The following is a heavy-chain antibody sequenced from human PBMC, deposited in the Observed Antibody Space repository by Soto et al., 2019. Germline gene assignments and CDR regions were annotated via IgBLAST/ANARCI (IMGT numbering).Heavy chain of an antibody. Sequence: QVQLVESGGGVVQPGRSLRLSCAASGFTFSSYGMHWVRQAPGKGLEWVAVIWYDGSNKYYADSVKGRFTISRDNSKNTLYLQMNSLRAEDTAVYYYARPGGYSSGWWGHYFGYWGQGTLVTVSS. V-gene: IGHV3-33*01. D-gene: IGHD6-19*01. CDR1: GFTFSSYG. CDR3: ARPGGYSSGWWGHYFGY. CDR2: IWYDGSNK. J-gene: IGHJ4*02.